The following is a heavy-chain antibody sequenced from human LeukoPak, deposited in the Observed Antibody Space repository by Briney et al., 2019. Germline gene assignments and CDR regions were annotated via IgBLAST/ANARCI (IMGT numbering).Heavy chain of an antibody. CDR3: TTVSYSSSYYAYY. J-gene: IGHJ4*02. Sequence: GGSLRLSCAASGFTFSNAWMSWVRQAPGKGLEWVGRIKNRADGGTTDYAAPVKDRFTISRDNSKNTVYLQMNSLKTDDTAVYYCTTVSYSSSYYAYYWGQGTLVTVSS. V-gene: IGHV3-15*01. D-gene: IGHD6-13*01. CDR2: IKNRADGGTT. CDR1: GFTFSNAW.